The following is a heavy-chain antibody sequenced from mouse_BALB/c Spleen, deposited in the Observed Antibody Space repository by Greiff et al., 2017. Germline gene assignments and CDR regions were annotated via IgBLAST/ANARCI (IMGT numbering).Heavy chain of an antibody. J-gene: IGHJ3*01. CDR1: GFSLTSYG. Sequence: VQLQQSGPGLVQPSQSLSITCTVSGFSLTSYGVHWVRQSPGKGLEWLGVIWSGGSTDYNAAFISRLSISKDNSKSQVFFKMNSLQANDTAIYSCAREGNPRFAYWGQGTLVTVSA. D-gene: IGHD2-1*01. CDR3: AREGNPRFAY. CDR2: IWSGGST. V-gene: IGHV2-2*02.